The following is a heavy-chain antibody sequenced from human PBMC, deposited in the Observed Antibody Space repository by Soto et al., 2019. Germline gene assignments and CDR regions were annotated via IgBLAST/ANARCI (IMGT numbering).Heavy chain of an antibody. V-gene: IGHV3-21*01. D-gene: IGHD6-6*01. CDR3: ARMSIVGRRDYYYGMDV. CDR2: IRSSTSYI. CDR1: GFSFSDYS. Sequence: LRLSCAASGFSFSDYSVNWVRQAPGKGLEWVSSIRSSTSYIYYADSVKGRFTISRDNAKNSLYLQMNSLGAEDTAVYFCARMSIVGRRDYYYGMDVWGQGTTVTVSS. J-gene: IGHJ6*02.